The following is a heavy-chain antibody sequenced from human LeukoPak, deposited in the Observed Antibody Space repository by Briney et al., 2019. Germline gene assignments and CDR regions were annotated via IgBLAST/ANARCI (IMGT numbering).Heavy chain of an antibody. V-gene: IGHV1-2*02. CDR2: SNTNSGGA. D-gene: IGHD1-26*01. J-gene: IGHJ4*02. CDR1: GYTCTGHF. CDR3: AREYTRYSGTYHDY. Sequence: GASVKVSCKASGYTCTGHFIHWGRQAPGQGREWMGWSNTNSGGANYAPKFQGRLTMTRDTYISTAYMELSRVRSDDTAVYYCAREYTRYSGTYHDYWRQGPLATVPS.